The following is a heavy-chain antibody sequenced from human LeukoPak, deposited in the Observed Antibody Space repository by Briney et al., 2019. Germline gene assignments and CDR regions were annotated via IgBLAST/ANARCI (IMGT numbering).Heavy chain of an antibody. CDR1: GFTFSSYS. CDR3: ARGPRETMVDY. J-gene: IGHJ4*02. Sequence: GGSLRLSCAASGFTFSSYSINWVRQAPGKGLEWVSYISSNSNFIYYADSVKGRFTISRDNPKNSVYLQMNSLRAEDTAVYYCARGPRETMVDYWGQGTLVTVSS. V-gene: IGHV3-21*01. CDR2: ISSNSNFI. D-gene: IGHD1-26*01.